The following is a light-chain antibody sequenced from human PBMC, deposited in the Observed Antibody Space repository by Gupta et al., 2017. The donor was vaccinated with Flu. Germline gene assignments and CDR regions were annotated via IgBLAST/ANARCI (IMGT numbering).Light chain of an antibody. CDR2: GAS. Sequence: GTLSLSPGERATLSCRASQSVSSSYLAWYQQKPGQAPRLLIYGASSRATGIPDRFSGSGSETDFTLTISRLEPEDFAVYYCQQYGSSPLTFGGGTKVEIK. V-gene: IGKV3-20*01. CDR3: QQYGSSPLT. CDR1: QSVSSSY. J-gene: IGKJ4*01.